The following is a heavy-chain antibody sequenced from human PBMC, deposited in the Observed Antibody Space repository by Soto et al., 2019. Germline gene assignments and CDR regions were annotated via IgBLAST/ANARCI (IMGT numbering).Heavy chain of an antibody. CDR2: VSYNVRT. Sequence: QPQLQESGPGLVKPSETLFLTCTVSGGSISSRSYFWGWIRQPPGKGLEWIGSVSYNVRTYYNPSLKSRHTMSVDTSKNQFFLQLSSVTATDTAVYYSARQAVDEGYSSGWYFDSWGQGTLVTVSS. D-gene: IGHD6-19*01. J-gene: IGHJ4*02. CDR3: ARQAVDEGYSSGWYFDS. V-gene: IGHV4-39*01. CDR1: GGSISSRSYF.